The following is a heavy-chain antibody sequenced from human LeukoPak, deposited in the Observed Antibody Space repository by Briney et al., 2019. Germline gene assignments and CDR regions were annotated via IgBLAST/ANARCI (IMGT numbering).Heavy chain of an antibody. CDR1: GGSISSSSYY. CDR2: IYYSGST. CDR3: ARDLPEGVVVIRGGPDY. J-gene: IGHJ4*02. Sequence: SETLSLTCTVSGGSISSSSYYWGWIRQPPGKGLEWIGSIYYSGSTYYNPSLKSRVTISVDTSKNQFSLKLSSVTAADTAVYYCARDLPEGVVVIRGGPDYWGQGTLVTVSS. D-gene: IGHD3-22*01. V-gene: IGHV4-39*07.